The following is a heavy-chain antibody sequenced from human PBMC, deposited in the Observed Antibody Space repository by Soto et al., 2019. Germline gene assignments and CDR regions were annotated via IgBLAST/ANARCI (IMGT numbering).Heavy chain of an antibody. V-gene: IGHV4-30-4*01. CDR3: ARAYPPRVVVWFDP. CDR2: IYYSGST. CDR1: GGSISSGDYY. Sequence: SETLSLTCTVSGGSISSGDYYWSWIRQPPGKGLEWIGYIYYSGSTYYNPSLKSRVTISVDTSKNQFSLKLSSVTAADTAVYYCARAYPPRVVVWFDPWGQGTLVIVSS. D-gene: IGHD2-2*01. J-gene: IGHJ5*02.